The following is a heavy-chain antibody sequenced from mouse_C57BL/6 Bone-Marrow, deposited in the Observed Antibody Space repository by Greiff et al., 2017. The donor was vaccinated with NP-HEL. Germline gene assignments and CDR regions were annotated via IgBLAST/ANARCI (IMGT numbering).Heavy chain of an antibody. CDR3: TRVKANWDFDY. J-gene: IGHJ2*01. Sequence: EVHLVESGEGLVKPGGSLKLSCAASGFTFSSYAMSWVRQTPEKRLEWVAYISSGGDYIYYADTVKGRFTISRDNARNTLYLQMSSLKSEDTAMYYCTRVKANWDFDYWGQGTTLTVSS. D-gene: IGHD4-1*01. V-gene: IGHV5-9-1*02. CDR2: ISSGGDYI. CDR1: GFTFSSYA.